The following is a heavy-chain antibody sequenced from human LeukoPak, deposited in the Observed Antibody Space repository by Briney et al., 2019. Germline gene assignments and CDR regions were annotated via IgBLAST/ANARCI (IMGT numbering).Heavy chain of an antibody. CDR3: AREVVVPAAMRWFYP. CDR2: IYYSGGT. Sequence: SETLSLTCTVSGGSLSSGGYYWSWIRQHPGTGLEWIGYIYYSGGTYYNPSLKSRVTISVDTSKNQFSLKLSSVTAADTAVYYCAREVVVPAAMRWFYPWGQGTLVTVSS. D-gene: IGHD2-2*01. V-gene: IGHV4-31*03. CDR1: GGSLSSGGYY. J-gene: IGHJ5*02.